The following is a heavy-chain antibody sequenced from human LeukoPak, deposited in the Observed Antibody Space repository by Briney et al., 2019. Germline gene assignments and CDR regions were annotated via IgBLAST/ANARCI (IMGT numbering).Heavy chain of an antibody. V-gene: IGHV3-7*03. CDR3: ARDSGGALDQ. Sequence: GGSLRLSCAASGLTLSSYWMACAPQATGNGLERVANIKRDENEKYYAHSVKGRYTISRDNHKNPLYVQMNSLSAQGSAVYYCARDSGGALDQWGQGTLVTVSS. J-gene: IGHJ4*02. CDR2: IKRDENEK. D-gene: IGHD3-16*01. CDR1: GLTLSSYW.